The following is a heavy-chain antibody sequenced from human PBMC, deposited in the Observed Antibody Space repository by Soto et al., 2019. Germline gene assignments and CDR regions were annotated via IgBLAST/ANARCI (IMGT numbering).Heavy chain of an antibody. D-gene: IGHD3-22*01. CDR1: GYTFRNKW. CDR3: GAKGGYYDSSGPKDAFDI. CDR2: IDHSDSYT. V-gene: IGHV5-10-1*01. Sequence: PGESLKISCTGSGYTFRNKWITWVSQMHGKGPVGMGRIDHSDSYTNYIPSFQGHVTISADKSISTSYLHWSSLKSPDTAMYYCGAKGGYYDSSGPKDAFDILEQGTTLTV. J-gene: IGHJ3*02.